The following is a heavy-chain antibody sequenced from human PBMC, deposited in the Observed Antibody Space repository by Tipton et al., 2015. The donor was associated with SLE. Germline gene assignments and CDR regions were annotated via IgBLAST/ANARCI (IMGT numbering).Heavy chain of an antibody. CDR2: FDPEDGET. J-gene: IGHJ3*02. Sequence: QVQLVQSGAEVKKPGASVKVSCKVSGYTLTELSMHWVRQAPGKGLEWMGGFDPEDGETIYAQKFQGRVTMTEDTSTDTAYMELSSLRSEDTAVYYCATDQGYSGSDDGAFDIWGQGTMVTVSS. D-gene: IGHD1-26*01. V-gene: IGHV1-24*01. CDR1: GYTLTELS. CDR3: ATDQGYSGSDDGAFDI.